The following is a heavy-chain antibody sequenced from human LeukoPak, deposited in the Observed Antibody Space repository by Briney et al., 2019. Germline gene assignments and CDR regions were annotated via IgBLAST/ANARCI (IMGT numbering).Heavy chain of an antibody. CDR1: GFTFNDYH. CDR2: VSSSGIIK. V-gene: IGHV3-11*01. CDR3: VRWSPSTVTYDY. Sequence: GGSLRLSCAASGFTFNDYHMSWIRQAPGKGLEWIAYVSSSGIIKYYPDSVKGRFTISRDNAKNSLSLQMNGLTAEDTAVYYCVRWSPSTVTYDYWGQGTLVTVSS. J-gene: IGHJ4*02. D-gene: IGHD4-17*01.